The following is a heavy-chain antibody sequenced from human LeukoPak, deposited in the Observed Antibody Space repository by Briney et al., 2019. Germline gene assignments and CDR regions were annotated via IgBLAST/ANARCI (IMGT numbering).Heavy chain of an antibody. J-gene: IGHJ6*02. D-gene: IGHD1-26*01. CDR3: ARARYRNIWYSGSSYYYGIDV. V-gene: IGHV3-48*03. Sequence: GGSLRLSRAAARLSFSSYEINWVRQAPGKGLEWVSYISSSGSTIYYADSVKGRFTISRDNAKNSLYLQMNSLRAEDTAVYYCARARYRNIWYSGSSYYYGIDVWGQGTTVTVSS. CDR2: ISSSGSTI. CDR1: RLSFSSYE.